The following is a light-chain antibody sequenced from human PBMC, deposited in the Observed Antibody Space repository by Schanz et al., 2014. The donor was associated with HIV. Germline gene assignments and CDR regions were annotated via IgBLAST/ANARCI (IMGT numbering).Light chain of an antibody. CDR2: DVS. CDR1: DTDIGGHDY. V-gene: IGLV2-14*01. Sequence: QSALTQPASVSGSPGQSITISCTGTDTDIGGHDYVSWYQQHPDKAPKLMIYDVSNRPSGVSNRFSGSKSGNTASLTISGLQAEDEADYYCSSYTSISTPIYVFGTGTKLTVL. CDR3: SSYTSISTPIYV. J-gene: IGLJ1*01.